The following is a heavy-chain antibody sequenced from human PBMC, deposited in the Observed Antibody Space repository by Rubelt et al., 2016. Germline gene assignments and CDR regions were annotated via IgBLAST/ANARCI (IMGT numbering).Heavy chain of an antibody. J-gene: IGHJ5*02. Sequence: QLQLQESGPGLVKPSETLSLTCTVSGGSISSSSYYWGWIRQPPGKGLEWIGSIYYSGSTYYNPSLKSRVTISVDTSKNQFSLKLSSVTAADTAVYYCARVPAALNWFDPWGQGTLVTVSS. CDR1: GGSISSSSYY. CDR2: IYYSGST. D-gene: IGHD2-2*01. CDR3: ARVPAALNWFDP. V-gene: IGHV4-39*01.